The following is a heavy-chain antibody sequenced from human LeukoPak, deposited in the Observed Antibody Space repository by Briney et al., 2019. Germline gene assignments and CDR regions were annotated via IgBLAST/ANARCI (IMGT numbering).Heavy chain of an antibody. V-gene: IGHV3-30-3*01. J-gene: IGHJ4*02. CDR3: ARELTIFGVVMRGFDY. CDR2: ISYDGSNK. D-gene: IGHD3-3*01. CDR1: GFTFSSYA. Sequence: GGSLRLSCAASGFTFSSYAVHWVRQDPGKGLEWVAVISYDGSNKYYADSVKGRFTISRDNSKNTLYLQMNSLRAEDTAVYYCARELTIFGVVMRGFDYWGQGTLVTVSS.